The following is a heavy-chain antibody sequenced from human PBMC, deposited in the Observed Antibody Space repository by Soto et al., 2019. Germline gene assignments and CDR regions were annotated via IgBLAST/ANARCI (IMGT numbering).Heavy chain of an antibody. V-gene: IGHV1-2*04. J-gene: IGHJ6*02. D-gene: IGHD2-8*01. CDR1: GYTFTGYY. Sequence: GASVKVSCKASGYTFTGYYMHWVRQAPGQGLEWMGWINPNSGGTNYAQKFQGWVTMTRDTSISTAYMELSSVTAADTAVYYCAREPGYCTNGVCHASYYYYGMDVWGQGTTVTVSS. CDR3: AREPGYCTNGVCHASYYYYGMDV. CDR2: INPNSGGT.